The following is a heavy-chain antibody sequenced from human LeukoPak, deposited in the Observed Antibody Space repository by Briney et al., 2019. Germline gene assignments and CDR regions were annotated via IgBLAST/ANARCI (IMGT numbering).Heavy chain of an antibody. CDR1: GYTFTSYG. J-gene: IGHJ1*01. D-gene: IGHD3-22*01. V-gene: IGHV1-18*01. Sequence: ASVKVSCKASGYTFTSYGISWVRQAPGQGLEWMGWISAYNGNTNYAQKLQGRVTMTTDTSTSTAYMELRSLRSDDTAVYYCARDLGYYDSSGYYYSYFQHWGQGTLVTVSP. CDR2: ISAYNGNT. CDR3: ARDLGYYDSSGYYYSYFQH.